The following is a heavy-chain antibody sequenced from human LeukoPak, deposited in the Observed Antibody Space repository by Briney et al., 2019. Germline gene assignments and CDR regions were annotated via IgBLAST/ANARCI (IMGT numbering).Heavy chain of an antibody. D-gene: IGHD3-22*01. CDR3: ARVGYYYDSSGPVNWFDP. J-gene: IGHJ5*02. Sequence: SETLSLTCAVYGGSFSGYYWSWIRQPPGKGLEWIGEINHSGSTNYNPSLKSRVTISVDTSKNQFSLKLSSVTAADTAVYYCARVGYYYDSSGPVNWFDPWGQGTLVTVSS. CDR1: GGSFSGYY. CDR2: INHSGST. V-gene: IGHV4-34*01.